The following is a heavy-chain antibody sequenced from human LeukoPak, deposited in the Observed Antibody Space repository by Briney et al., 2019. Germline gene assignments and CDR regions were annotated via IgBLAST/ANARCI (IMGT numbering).Heavy chain of an antibody. Sequence: GASVKVSCKASGGTFSSYAISWVRQAPGQGLEWMGGIIPIFGTANYAQKLQGRVTMTTDTSTSTAYMELRSLRSDDTAVYYCARTYCSGGSCYSSFLDYWGQGTLVTVSS. V-gene: IGHV1-69*05. CDR3: ARTYCSGGSCYSSFLDY. D-gene: IGHD2-15*01. CDR1: GGTFSSYA. CDR2: IIPIFGTA. J-gene: IGHJ4*02.